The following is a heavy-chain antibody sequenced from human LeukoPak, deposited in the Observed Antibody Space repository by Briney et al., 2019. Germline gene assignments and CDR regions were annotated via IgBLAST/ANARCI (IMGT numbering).Heavy chain of an antibody. D-gene: IGHD6-19*01. Sequence: EASVKVSCKASGGTFSSYAISLVRQAPGQGLEWMGRIIPIFGTANYAQKFQGRVTITTDESTSTAYMELSSLRSEDTAVYYCARDWRGYSSEPFDYWGQGTVVTVSS. CDR3: ARDWRGYSSEPFDY. J-gene: IGHJ4*02. CDR1: GGTFSSYA. V-gene: IGHV1-69*05. CDR2: IIPIFGTA.